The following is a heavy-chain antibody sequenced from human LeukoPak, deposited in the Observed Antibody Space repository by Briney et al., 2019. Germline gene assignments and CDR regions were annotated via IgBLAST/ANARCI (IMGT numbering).Heavy chain of an antibody. V-gene: IGHV3-7*03. D-gene: IGHD1-26*01. CDR1: GFTFSSYW. J-gene: IGHJ4*02. CDR2: IKQDGSEK. CDR3: AKEHPSGSYNDY. Sequence: GGSLRLSCAASGFTFSSYWMSWVRQAPGKGLEWVANIKQDGSEKYYVDSVKGRFTISRDNAKNSLYLQMNSLRAEDTALYYCAKEHPSGSYNDYWGQGTLVTVSS.